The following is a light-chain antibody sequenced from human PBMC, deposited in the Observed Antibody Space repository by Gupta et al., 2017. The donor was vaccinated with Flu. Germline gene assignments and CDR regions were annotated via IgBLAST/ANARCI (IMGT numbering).Light chain of an antibody. Sequence: SSVSASVGDRVTITCRASQGINSWLVWYQQKPGKAPKLLIYAASTLQSGVPSRFSGSGSGTYFTLTISSLQPEDFATYYCQQADSFPPTFGQGTEVE. CDR1: QGINSW. CDR3: QQADSFPPT. V-gene: IGKV1-12*01. CDR2: AAS. J-gene: IGKJ1*01.